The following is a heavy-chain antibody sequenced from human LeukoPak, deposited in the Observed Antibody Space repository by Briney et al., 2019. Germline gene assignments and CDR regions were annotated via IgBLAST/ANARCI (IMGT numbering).Heavy chain of an antibody. J-gene: IGHJ4*02. V-gene: IGHV3-53*01. CDR3: ARGDDNGDYEAID. CDR2: IYSDNT. Sequence: PGGSLRLSCTVSGFTVSSNSMSWVRQAPGKGLEWVSFIYSDNTHYSDSVKGRFTISRDNSKNTLYLQMNSLRAEDTAVYYCARGDDNGDYEAIDWGQGTLVTVSS. D-gene: IGHD4-17*01. CDR1: GFTVSSNS.